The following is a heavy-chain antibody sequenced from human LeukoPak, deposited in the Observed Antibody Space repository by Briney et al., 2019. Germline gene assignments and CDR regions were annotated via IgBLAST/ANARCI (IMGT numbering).Heavy chain of an antibody. V-gene: IGHV4-61*02. D-gene: IGHD3-3*01. Sequence: SQTLSLTCTVSGGSISSGSYYWSWLRQPAGKGLEWNGRIYTSGSTNYNPSLKSRVTISVDTSKNQFSLKLSSVTAADTAVYYCARRFLEWPTGAFDIWGQGTMVTVSS. CDR1: GGSISSGSYY. CDR3: ARRFLEWPTGAFDI. CDR2: IYTSGST. J-gene: IGHJ3*02.